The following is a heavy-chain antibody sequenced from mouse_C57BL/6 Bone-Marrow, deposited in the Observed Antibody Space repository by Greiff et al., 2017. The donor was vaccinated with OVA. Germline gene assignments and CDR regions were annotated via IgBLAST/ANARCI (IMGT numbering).Heavy chain of an antibody. CDR1: GYTFISYT. J-gene: IGHJ3*01. CDR3: ARREGGYYSFAY. V-gene: IGHV1-4*01. D-gene: IGHD2-3*01. Sequence: QVQLQQSGAELARPGASVKMSCKASGYTFISYTMHWVKQRPGQGLEWIGYINPSSGYTKYNQKFKDKATLTADKSSSTAYMQLSSLTSEDSAVYYCARREGGYYSFAYWGQGTLVTVSA. CDR2: INPSSGYT.